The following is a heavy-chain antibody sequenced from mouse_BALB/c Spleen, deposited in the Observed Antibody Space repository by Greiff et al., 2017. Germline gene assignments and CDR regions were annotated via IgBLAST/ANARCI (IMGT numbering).Heavy chain of an antibody. J-gene: IGHJ4*01. CDR2: IYYSGTI. V-gene: IGHV3-5*02. CDR1: GISIPTGNYS. CDR3: ARHYDEDGREY. Sequence: VQLQQSGPGLVKPSQTVSLTCTVTGISIPTGNYSWCWIRQFPGNKLVWIGYIYYSGTITYNPSLTSRTTITRDTSKNQFFLKMNSLTAEDTDTDYCARHYDEDGREYWGQGTSVTVAA. D-gene: IGHD2-4*01.